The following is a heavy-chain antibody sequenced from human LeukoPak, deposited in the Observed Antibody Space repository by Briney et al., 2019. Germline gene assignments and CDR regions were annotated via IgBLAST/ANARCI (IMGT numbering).Heavy chain of an antibody. J-gene: IGHJ5*02. Sequence: ASVKVSCKASGYTFTGYYMHWVRQAPGQGLEWMGWINPNSGGTNYAQKFQGWVTMTRDTSISTAYMELSRLRSDDTAVYYCARGDAQIAAAGTGWFDPWGQGTLVTVSS. CDR1: GYTFTGYY. CDR3: ARGDAQIAAAGTGWFDP. D-gene: IGHD6-13*01. CDR2: INPNSGGT. V-gene: IGHV1-2*04.